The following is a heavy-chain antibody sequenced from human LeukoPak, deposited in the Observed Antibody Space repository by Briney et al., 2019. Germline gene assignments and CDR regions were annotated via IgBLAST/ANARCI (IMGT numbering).Heavy chain of an antibody. Sequence: ASVTVSCKASGYTLTSYGINWMRQAPGQGLEWMGWISTQSGNTNYAQKVQGRLTLTTDRSTNTAYMELRSLRSDDTAVYYCARGAYGDKWGQGTMVTVSS. CDR3: ARGAYGDK. CDR2: ISTQSGNT. V-gene: IGHV1-18*01. CDR1: GYTLTSYG. J-gene: IGHJ4*02. D-gene: IGHD4-17*01.